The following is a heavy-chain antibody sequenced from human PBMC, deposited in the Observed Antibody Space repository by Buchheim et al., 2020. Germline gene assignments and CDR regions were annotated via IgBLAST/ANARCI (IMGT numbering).Heavy chain of an antibody. J-gene: IGHJ4*02. D-gene: IGHD1-1*01. CDR1: GFTFSSYG. CDR2: ISYDGSNK. Sequence: QVQLVESGGGVVQPGRSLRLSCAASGFTFSSYGMHWVRQAPGKGLEWVAVISYDGSNKYYADSVKGRFTISRDNSKNTLYLQMNSLRAEDTAVYYCAKDRGTGTGFDYWGQGTL. V-gene: IGHV3-30*18. CDR3: AKDRGTGTGFDY.